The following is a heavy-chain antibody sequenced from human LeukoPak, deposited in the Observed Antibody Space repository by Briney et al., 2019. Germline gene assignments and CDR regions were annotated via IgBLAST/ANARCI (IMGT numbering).Heavy chain of an antibody. CDR2: IFYSGST. V-gene: IGHV4-39*01. CDR1: GGSISSSRYY. Sequence: SEALSLTCTVSGGSISSSRYYWGWIRQPPGKGLEWIGTIFYSGSTYYNPSLKSRVTISVDTSKNQFSLNLSPVTAADTALYYCARHDPSGLRIVVVTSDWYFDLWGRGTLVTVSS. J-gene: IGHJ2*01. CDR3: ARHDPSGLRIVVVTSDWYFDL. D-gene: IGHD2-21*02.